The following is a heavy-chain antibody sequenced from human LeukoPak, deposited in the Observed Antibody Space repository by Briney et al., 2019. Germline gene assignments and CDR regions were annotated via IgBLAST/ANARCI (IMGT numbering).Heavy chain of an antibody. V-gene: IGHV1-2*02. CDR1: GYTFTGYY. Sequence: ASVKVSCKASGYTFTGYYMHWVRQAPGQGLEWMEWINPNSGGTNYAQKFQGRVTMTRDTSISTAYMELSRLRSDDTAVYYCARVPNYYDSSGYYVSDFQHWGQGTLVTVSS. J-gene: IGHJ1*01. CDR3: ARVPNYYDSSGYYVSDFQH. D-gene: IGHD3-22*01. CDR2: INPNSGGT.